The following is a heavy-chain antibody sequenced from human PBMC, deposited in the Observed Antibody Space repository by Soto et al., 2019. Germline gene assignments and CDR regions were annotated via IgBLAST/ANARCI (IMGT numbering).Heavy chain of an antibody. J-gene: IGHJ4*02. D-gene: IGHD2-15*01. Sequence: SGPTLVNPTQTLTLTCTFSGFSLTTSGMRVSWIRQPPGKALEWLAHIDWDDDKFYKTSLKTRLTISKDSSKNQVVLTMTNMDPMDTATYYCARMFHCSGGTCPFDYWGLGALVTVSS. V-gene: IGHV2-70*04. CDR2: IDWDDDK. CDR1: GFSLTTSGMR. CDR3: ARMFHCSGGTCPFDY.